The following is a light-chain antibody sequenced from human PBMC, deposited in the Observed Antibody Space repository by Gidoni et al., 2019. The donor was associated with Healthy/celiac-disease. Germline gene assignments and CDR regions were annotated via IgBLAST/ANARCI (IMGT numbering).Light chain of an antibody. J-gene: IGKJ3*01. CDR1: QGISSY. Sequence: ITCRASQGISSYLAWYQQKPGKAPKLLIYAASTLQSGVPSRFSGSGSGTDFTLTISCLQSEDFATYYCQQYYSYPLTFGPGTKVDIK. CDR3: QQYYSYPLT. CDR2: AAS. V-gene: IGKV1-8*01.